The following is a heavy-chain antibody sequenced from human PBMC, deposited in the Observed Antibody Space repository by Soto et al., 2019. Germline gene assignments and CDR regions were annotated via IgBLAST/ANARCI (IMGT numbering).Heavy chain of an antibody. V-gene: IGHV3-30-3*01. D-gene: IGHD6-6*01. CDR1: GFTFSSYA. CDR3: ASCTLSAGSSSPYYYYYGMDV. Sequence: GGSLRLSCAASGFTFSSYAMHWVRQAPGKGLEWVAVISYDGSNKYYADSVKGRFTISRDNSKNTLYLQMNSLRAEDTAVYYCASCTLSAGSSSPYYYYYGMDVWGQGTTVTSP. J-gene: IGHJ6*02. CDR2: ISYDGSNK.